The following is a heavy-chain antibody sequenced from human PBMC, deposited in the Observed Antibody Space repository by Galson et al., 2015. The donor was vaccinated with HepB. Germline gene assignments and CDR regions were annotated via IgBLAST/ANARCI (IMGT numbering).Heavy chain of an antibody. CDR2: FDPEDGET. CDR1: GYTLTELS. Sequence: SVKVSCKVSGYTLTELSMHWVRQAPGKGLEWMGGFDPEDGETIYAQKFQGRVTMTEDTSTDTAYMELSSLRSEDTAVCYCATDPIVLMVYAIAYWGQGTLVTVSS. CDR3: ATDPIVLMVYAIAY. V-gene: IGHV1-24*01. D-gene: IGHD2-8*01. J-gene: IGHJ4*02.